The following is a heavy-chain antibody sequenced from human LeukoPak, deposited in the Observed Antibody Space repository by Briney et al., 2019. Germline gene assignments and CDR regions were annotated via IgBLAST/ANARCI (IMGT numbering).Heavy chain of an antibody. CDR2: ISSSSSTR. CDR3: ARAGFTFSDYFGSFFDY. CDR1: GLTISSYS. J-gene: IGHJ4*02. D-gene: IGHD3-10*01. Sequence: GGSLRLSCAASGLTISSYSMNWVRQAPGKGLQWVSYISSSSSTRYYADSVKGRFTLSRDNAKNSLYLQMNSLRAEDTAVYYCARAGFTFSDYFGSFFDYWGQGTLVTVSS. V-gene: IGHV3-48*01.